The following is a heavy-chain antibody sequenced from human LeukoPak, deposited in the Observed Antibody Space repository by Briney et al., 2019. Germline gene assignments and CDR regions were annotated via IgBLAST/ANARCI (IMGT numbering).Heavy chain of an antibody. D-gene: IGHD3-10*01. CDR2: IKQDGSEK. V-gene: IGHV3-7*01. CDR3: ARSRNYYGSGSYYPYYFDY. Sequence: GGSLRLSCAASGFTFSSYWMSWVRQAPGKGLEWVANIKQDGSEKYYVDSVKGRFTISRDNAKNSLYLQMNSLRAEDTAVYYCARSRNYYGSGSYYPYYFDYWGQGTLVTVSS. CDR1: GFTFSSYW. J-gene: IGHJ4*02.